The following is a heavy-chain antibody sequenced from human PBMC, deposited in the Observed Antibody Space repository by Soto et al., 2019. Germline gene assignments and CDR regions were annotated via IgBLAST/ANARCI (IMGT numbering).Heavy chain of an antibody. CDR3: SRRWGANGSWFDL. CDR2: ISSSGSII. D-gene: IGHD1-26*01. V-gene: IGHV3-11*01. J-gene: IGHJ5*02. CDR1: GFTFSDYY. Sequence: QVQLVESRGGLVKPGGSLRLSCSPSGFTFSDYYMSWIRQAPGKWLEWVSYISSSGSIIYYADSVRGRFTISRDNAKNSLFLQMTSLRAEDTAVYYGSRRWGANGSWFDLWGQGTLVTVSS.